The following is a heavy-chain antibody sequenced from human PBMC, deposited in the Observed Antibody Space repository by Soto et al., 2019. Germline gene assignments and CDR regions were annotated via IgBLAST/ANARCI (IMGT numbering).Heavy chain of an antibody. CDR3: ARGGDEYYFDY. V-gene: IGHV4-31*03. CDR1: GGSVNSAGYY. J-gene: IGHJ4*02. Sequence: QVQLQESGPGLVKPSQTLSLTRTVSGGSVNSAGYYWGWIRQHPGKGLEWIGYIYYSGSTFYNPSLKSRVTISLDTSENQFSLKLTSVTAADTAVYYCARGGDEYYFDYWGQGALVTVSS. D-gene: IGHD3-16*01. CDR2: IYYSGST.